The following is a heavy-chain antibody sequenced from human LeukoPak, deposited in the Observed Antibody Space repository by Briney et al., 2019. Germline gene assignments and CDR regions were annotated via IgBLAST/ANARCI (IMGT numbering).Heavy chain of an antibody. Sequence: ASVKVSCKASGYTFTGYYMHWVRQAPGQGLEWMGWINPNSGGTNYAQKFQGRVTMTRDTSISTAYMELSRLRSDDTAVYYCARGPLAATHTGVGYFDYWGQGTLVTVSS. CDR3: ARGPLAATHTGVGYFDY. V-gene: IGHV1-2*02. CDR1: GYTFTGYY. J-gene: IGHJ4*02. CDR2: INPNSGGT. D-gene: IGHD2-15*01.